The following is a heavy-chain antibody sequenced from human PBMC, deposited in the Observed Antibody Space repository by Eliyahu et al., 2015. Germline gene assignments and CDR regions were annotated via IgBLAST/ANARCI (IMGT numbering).Heavy chain of an antibody. Sequence: EVQLVDSGGGXVQPGXSLRLSCAASGXTXXXYAXHWXRXGPGKGLEWVAGISSNSGSIAYADFVKGRFTISRDNAKNALYLEMNSLRVEDAALYYCAKASTYYYDSGGYLTRGNWLDAWGQGTLVTVSS. CDR2: ISSNSGSI. D-gene: IGHD3-22*01. CDR3: AKASTYYYDSGGYLTRGNWLDA. CDR1: GXTXXXYA. V-gene: IGHV3-9*01. J-gene: IGHJ5*02.